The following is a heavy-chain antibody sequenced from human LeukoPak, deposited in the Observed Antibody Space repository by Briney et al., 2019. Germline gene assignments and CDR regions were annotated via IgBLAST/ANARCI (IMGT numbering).Heavy chain of an antibody. J-gene: IGHJ4*02. CDR1: GFTFSRFG. Sequence: PGGSLRLSCVTSGFTFSRFGMTWVRQPPGKGLEWVASFDGNADGTYYADSVKGRFTISRDNSKNTLYLQMNSLRVEDTAVYYCAKIAAPGKTYFDYWGQGTLVTVSS. CDR2: FDGNADGT. D-gene: IGHD6-13*01. CDR3: AKIAAPGKTYFDY. V-gene: IGHV3-23*01.